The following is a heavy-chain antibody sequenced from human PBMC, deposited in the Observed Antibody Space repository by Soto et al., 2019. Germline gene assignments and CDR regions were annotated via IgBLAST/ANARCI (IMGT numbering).Heavy chain of an antibody. D-gene: IGHD4-17*01. V-gene: IGHV1-69*08. J-gene: IGHJ4*02. Sequence: QVQLVQSGAEVKKPGSSVKVSCKASGGTFSIYTITWVRQAPGKGLEWMGRVIPILAIANNPQTFQGRVTNTAAKSTHTAYMELSSLRSEDTAVSYCPREDDYGDYVFDYWGQGSLVTVSS. CDR2: VIPILAIA. CDR1: GGTFSIYT. CDR3: PREDDYGDYVFDY.